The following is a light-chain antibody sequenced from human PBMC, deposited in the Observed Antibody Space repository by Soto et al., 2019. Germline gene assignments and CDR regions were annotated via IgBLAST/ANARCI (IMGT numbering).Light chain of an antibody. J-gene: IGLJ1*01. V-gene: IGLV2-14*01. CDR1: SSDVGYYNH. CDR3: SSYAGSSNV. CDR2: EVT. Sequence: QSALTQPASVSGSPGQSITISCTGTSSDVGYYNHVSWYQQHPGKAPKLMIYEVTKRPSGVSNRFSGSKSGNTASLTVSGLQAEDEADYYCSSYAGSSNVFGTGTKLTVL.